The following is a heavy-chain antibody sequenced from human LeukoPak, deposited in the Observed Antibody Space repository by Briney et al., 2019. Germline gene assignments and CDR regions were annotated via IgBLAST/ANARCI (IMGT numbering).Heavy chain of an antibody. D-gene: IGHD3-10*01. J-gene: IGHJ4*02. Sequence: GGSLRLSCAASGFTFSSYAMHWVRQAPGKGLEWVAVISYDGSNKYYADSVKGRFTISRDNSKNTLYLQMNSLRADDTAVYYCARDLPTGSITMVRGVRALDYWGQGTLVTVSS. CDR1: GFTFSSYA. CDR2: ISYDGSNK. CDR3: ARDLPTGSITMVRGVRALDY. V-gene: IGHV3-30*16.